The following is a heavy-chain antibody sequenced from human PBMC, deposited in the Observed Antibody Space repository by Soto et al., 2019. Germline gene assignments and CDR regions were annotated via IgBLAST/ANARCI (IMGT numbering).Heavy chain of an antibody. V-gene: IGHV4-39*02. Sequence: SETLSLTCTVSGGSISSSSYYWGWIRQPPGKGLEWIGSIYYSGSTYYNPSLKSRVTISVDTSKNQFSLKLSSVTAADTAVYYCAKEPDYGDYFFPGSMDVWGKGTTVTVSS. CDR3: AKEPDYGDYFFPGSMDV. CDR2: IYYSGST. D-gene: IGHD4-17*01. CDR1: GGSISSSSYY. J-gene: IGHJ6*03.